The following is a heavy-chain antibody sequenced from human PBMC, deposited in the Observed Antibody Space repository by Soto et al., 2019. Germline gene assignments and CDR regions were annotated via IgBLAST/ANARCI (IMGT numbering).Heavy chain of an antibody. CDR2: INHSGST. D-gene: IGHD6-13*01. Sequence: SETLSLTCAVYGGSFSGYSWTWLRQPPGTGLEWIGEINHSGSTNYNPSLKSRVTISVDVSKNQFSLKLNSVTAADTAMYYCARSRIAAVGTSVPNYWGQGTPVTVSS. J-gene: IGHJ4*02. CDR3: ARSRIAAVGTSVPNY. V-gene: IGHV4-34*01. CDR1: GGSFSGYS.